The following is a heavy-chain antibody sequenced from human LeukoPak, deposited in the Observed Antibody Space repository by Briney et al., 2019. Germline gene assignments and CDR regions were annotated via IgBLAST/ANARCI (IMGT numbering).Heavy chain of an antibody. CDR1: GYSFTSYW. CDR3: ARHEGDGYNLSPPYLDY. V-gene: IGHV5-51*01. D-gene: IGHD5-24*01. J-gene: IGHJ4*02. Sequence: GESLKISCKGSGYSFTSYWIGWVRQMPGKGLEWMGIIYPGDSDTRYSPSFQGQVTISADKSISTAYLQWSSLKASDTAMYYCARHEGDGYNLSPPYLDYWGQGTLVTVSS. CDR2: IYPGDSDT.